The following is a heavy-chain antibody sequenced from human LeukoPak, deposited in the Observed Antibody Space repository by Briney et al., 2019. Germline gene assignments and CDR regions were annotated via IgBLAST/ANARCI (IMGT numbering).Heavy chain of an antibody. V-gene: IGHV1-2*02. CDR2: INPNSGGT. D-gene: IGHD2-2*01. CDR3: ARDRNPPGYQLLSYYYYYYMDV. Sequence: GASVKVSCKASGYTFTGYYMHWVRQAPGQGLEWMGWINPNSGGTNYAQKFQGRVTMTRDTSISTAYMELSRLRSDDTAVYYCARDRNPPGYQLLSYYYYYYMDVWGKGTTVTVSS. J-gene: IGHJ6*03. CDR1: GYTFTGYY.